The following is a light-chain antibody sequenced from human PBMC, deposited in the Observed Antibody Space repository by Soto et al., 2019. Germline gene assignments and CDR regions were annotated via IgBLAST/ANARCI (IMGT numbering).Light chain of an antibody. J-gene: IGKJ4*01. CDR1: QNIVSRY. CDR3: LQSHSSPFT. CDR2: GAY. Sequence: DIQMTQSPSSLSASVGDRVTITCRASQNIVSRYLSWYQQRPGKAPNLLISGAYNLQSDVPSRFSGRGSGTEFTLIISSVQADDFAIYFCLQSHSSPFTFGGGTKLEMK. V-gene: IGKV1-39*01.